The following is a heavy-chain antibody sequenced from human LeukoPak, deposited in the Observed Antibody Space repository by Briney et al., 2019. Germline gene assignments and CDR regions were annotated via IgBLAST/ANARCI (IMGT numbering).Heavy chain of an antibody. J-gene: IGHJ6*03. D-gene: IGHD3-10*01. CDR2: ISSTDAGT. V-gene: IGHV3-23*01. CDR1: GFSLSSYA. Sequence: PGGSLRLSCAASGFSLSSYAMSWVRQAPGKGLEWVSAISSTDAGTYHADSVRGRFTISRDSSKNTLYLQMNSLRAEDAAVYYCAKEGYYYGSGSYYYYYYYMDVWGKGTTVTISS. CDR3: AKEGYYYGSGSYYYYYYYMDV.